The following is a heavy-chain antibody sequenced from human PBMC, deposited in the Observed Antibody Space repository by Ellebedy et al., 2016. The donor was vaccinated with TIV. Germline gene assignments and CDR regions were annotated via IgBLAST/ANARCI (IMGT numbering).Heavy chain of an antibody. CDR2: IIPIFGTA. J-gene: IGHJ4*02. Sequence: SVKVSXKASGGTFSSYAISWVRQAPGQGLEWMGGIIPIFGTANYAQKFQGRVTITADESTSTAYMELSSLRSEDTAVYYCARGARCTNGVCYTEWDPFDYWGQGTLVTVSS. V-gene: IGHV1-69*13. CDR1: GGTFSSYA. D-gene: IGHD2-8*01. CDR3: ARGARCTNGVCYTEWDPFDY.